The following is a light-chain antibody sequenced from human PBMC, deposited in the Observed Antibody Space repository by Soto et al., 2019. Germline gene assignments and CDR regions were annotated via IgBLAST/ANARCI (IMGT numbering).Light chain of an antibody. V-gene: IGKV3-20*01. CDR3: QPYGISQP. J-gene: IGKJ3*01. CDR2: GVS. Sequence: GWTKTTGTLSLSPGERATLSCRASQSVSSSYLAWYQQKPGQAPRLLIYGVSSRATGIPDRFSGSGSGTDFTLTISRLGPDDFAVYYCQPYGISQPSGPRTMVDVK. CDR1: QSVSSSY.